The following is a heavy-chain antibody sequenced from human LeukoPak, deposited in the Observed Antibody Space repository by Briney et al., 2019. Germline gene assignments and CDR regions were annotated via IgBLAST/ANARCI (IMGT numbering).Heavy chain of an antibody. Sequence: GGSLRLSCAASGFTFSSYAMSWVRQAPGKGLEWVSAISGSGGSTYYADSVKGRFTISRDNSKYTLYLQMNSLRAEDTAVYYCAKDYLVLRFLEWLSNYFDYWGQGTLVTASS. CDR2: ISGSGGST. V-gene: IGHV3-23*01. D-gene: IGHD3-3*01. CDR1: GFTFSSYA. CDR3: AKDYLVLRFLEWLSNYFDY. J-gene: IGHJ4*02.